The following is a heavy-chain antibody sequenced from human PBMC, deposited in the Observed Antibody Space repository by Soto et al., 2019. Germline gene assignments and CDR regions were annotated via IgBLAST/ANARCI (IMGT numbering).Heavy chain of an antibody. Sequence: PSETLSLTCNVSGVSITSNYWNWVRQPAGKRREWIGRIFHTGATNVNSNLRSRVIMSIDTSKNQFSLKLRPVTAADTAVYYCARDSPSSGGSFDLWGQGILATVSS. CDR1: GVSITSNY. J-gene: IGHJ4*02. V-gene: IGHV4-4*07. CDR2: IFHTGAT. CDR3: ARDSPSSGGSFDL. D-gene: IGHD3-16*01.